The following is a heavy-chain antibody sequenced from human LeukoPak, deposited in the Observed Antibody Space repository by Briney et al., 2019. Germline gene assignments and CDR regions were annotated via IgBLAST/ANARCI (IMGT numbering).Heavy chain of an antibody. D-gene: IGHD2-15*01. CDR3: ARTEYCSGSNCYSLDY. CDR1: GSTVSSNY. V-gene: IGHV3-66*02. J-gene: IGHJ4*02. CDR2: IYSGGST. Sequence: GGSLRLSCAASGSTVSSNYMSWVRQAPGKGLEWVSVIYSGGSTYYTDSVKGRFTISRDNSKNTLYLQMNSLRAEDTAVYYCARTEYCSGSNCYSLDYWGQGTLVTVSS.